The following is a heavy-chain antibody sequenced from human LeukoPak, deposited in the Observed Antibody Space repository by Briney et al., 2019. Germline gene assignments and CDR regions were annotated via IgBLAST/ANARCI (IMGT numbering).Heavy chain of an antibody. Sequence: GASVKVSCKASGGTFSSYAISWVRQAPGQGLEWMGRIIPILGIANYAQKFQGRVTITADKSTSTAYMELSSLRSEDTAVYYCASGSGSYYEGDWFDPWRQGTLVTVSS. CDR1: GGTFSSYA. J-gene: IGHJ5*02. CDR2: IIPILGIA. D-gene: IGHD1-26*01. CDR3: ASGSGSYYEGDWFDP. V-gene: IGHV1-69*04.